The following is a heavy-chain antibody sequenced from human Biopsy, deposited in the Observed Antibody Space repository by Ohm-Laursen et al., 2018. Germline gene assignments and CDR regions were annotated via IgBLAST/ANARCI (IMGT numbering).Heavy chain of an antibody. V-gene: IGHV1-69*13. D-gene: IGHD1-1*01. CDR3: AKRGVERGRPLAY. J-gene: IGHJ4*02. CDR1: GGTFISFG. CDR2: INSMFGTT. Sequence: SVKVSCKASGGTFISFGISWVRQAPRQGLEWMGEINSMFGTTNYAQTFQGRVTITADESTSTAYMEVSSLRSEDTAVYYCAKRGVERGRPLAYWGQGTLVTVSS.